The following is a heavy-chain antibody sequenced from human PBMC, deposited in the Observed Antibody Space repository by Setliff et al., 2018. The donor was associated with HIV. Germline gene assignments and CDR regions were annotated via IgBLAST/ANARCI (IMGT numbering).Heavy chain of an antibody. D-gene: IGHD1-26*01. CDR1: GYTFSNFA. CDR2: ISGYSDNT. J-gene: IGHJ3*01. CDR3: ARIRAGALLNAFDV. Sequence: ASVKVSCKASGYTFSNFAIGWLRQAPGQGLEWMGWISGYSDNTYYAQSLQGRVTMTTDTTSSTSYMELRSLRSDDTAMYYCARIRAGALLNAFDVWGQGTMVTASS. V-gene: IGHV1-18*01.